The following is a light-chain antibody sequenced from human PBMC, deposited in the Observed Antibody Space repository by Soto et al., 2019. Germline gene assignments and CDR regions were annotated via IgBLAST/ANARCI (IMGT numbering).Light chain of an antibody. Sequence: QSPGTLSLSPGERAILSCRASQTISSNYLAWYQQKPGQAPRLLIYGASGRATGIPDSFSGSGSGTDFTLTISRLEPEDFAVYYCQQYSSSLITFGQGTRLEIK. CDR3: QQYSSSLIT. CDR1: QTISSNY. CDR2: GAS. V-gene: IGKV3-20*01. J-gene: IGKJ5*01.